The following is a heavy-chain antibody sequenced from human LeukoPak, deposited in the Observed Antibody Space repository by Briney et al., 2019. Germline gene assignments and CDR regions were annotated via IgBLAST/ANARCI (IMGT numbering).Heavy chain of an antibody. J-gene: IGHJ4*02. V-gene: IGHV3-66*01. CDR3: ARDRDYGGNFYFDY. D-gene: IGHD4-23*01. CDR1: GFTVSSNY. Sequence: PGGSLRLSCAASGFTVSSNYMSWVRQAPGKGLEWVSVIYSGGSTYYADSVKGRLTISRDNSKNTLYLQMNSLRAEDTAVYYSARDRDYGGNFYFDYWGQGTLVTVSS. CDR2: IYSGGST.